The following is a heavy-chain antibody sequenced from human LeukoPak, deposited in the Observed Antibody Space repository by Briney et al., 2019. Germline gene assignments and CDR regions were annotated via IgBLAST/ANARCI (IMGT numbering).Heavy chain of an antibody. V-gene: IGHV3-66*01. CDR2: IYSGGST. CDR1: GLTVTSNY. J-gene: IGHJ4*02. Sequence: GGSLRLTCAASGLTVTSNYMRWVRQAPGKGLEWVSVIYSGGSTYYADSVKGRFTISRDNSKNTLYLQMNSLRAEDTAVYYCARDHGYYGSGSPSYYFDYWGQGTLVTVSS. CDR3: ARDHGYYGSGSPSYYFDY. D-gene: IGHD3-10*01.